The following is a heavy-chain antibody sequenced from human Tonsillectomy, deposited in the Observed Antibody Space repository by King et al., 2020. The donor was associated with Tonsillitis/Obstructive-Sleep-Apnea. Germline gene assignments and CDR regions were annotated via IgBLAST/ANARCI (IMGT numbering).Heavy chain of an antibody. Sequence: TLKESGPVLVKPTETLTLTCTVSGVSLSNARMGVSWIRQPPGKALEWLAHIFSNDEKSYSTTLNTRLTTSKYTSKSQVVLTITNMDPVDTATYYCSRIRDYYYYYVDVGGKGTTVTVSS. J-gene: IGHJ6*03. V-gene: IGHV2-26*01. CDR1: GVSLSNARMG. D-gene: IGHD2-21*01. CDR3: SRIRDYYYYYVDV. CDR2: IFSNDEK.